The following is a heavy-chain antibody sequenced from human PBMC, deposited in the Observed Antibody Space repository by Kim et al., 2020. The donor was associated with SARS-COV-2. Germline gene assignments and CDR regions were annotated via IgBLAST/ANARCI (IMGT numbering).Heavy chain of an antibody. CDR2: IYYSGST. CDR1: GGSISSSSYY. Sequence: ETLSLTCTVSGGSISSSSYYWGWIRQPPGKGLEWIGSIYYSGSTYYNPSLKSRVTISVDTSKNQFSLKLSSVTAADTAVYYCASRVYYYDSSGYYYTGTWPYFDYWGQGTLVTVSS. V-gene: IGHV4-39*01. D-gene: IGHD3-22*01. CDR3: ASRVYYYDSSGYYYTGTWPYFDY. J-gene: IGHJ4*02.